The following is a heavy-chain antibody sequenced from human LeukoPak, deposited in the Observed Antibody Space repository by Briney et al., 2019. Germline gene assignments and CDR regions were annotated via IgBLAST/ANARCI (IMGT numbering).Heavy chain of an antibody. CDR3: ARVPRLVPTYYYDSSGLGAFDI. CDR1: GYTFTGYY. CDR2: INPNSGGT. V-gene: IGHV1-2*02. J-gene: IGHJ3*02. D-gene: IGHD3-22*01. Sequence: ASVKVSCKASGYTFTGYYMHWVRQAPGQGLEWMGWINPNSGGTNYAQKFQGRVIMTRDTSISTAYMELSRLRSDDTAVYYCARVPRLVPTYYYDSSGLGAFDIWGQGTMVTVSS.